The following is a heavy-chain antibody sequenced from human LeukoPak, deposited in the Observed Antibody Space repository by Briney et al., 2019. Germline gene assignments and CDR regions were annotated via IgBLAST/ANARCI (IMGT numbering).Heavy chain of an antibody. CDR3: ASGITIFGVVAWRWFDP. CDR2: ISAYNGNT. Sequence: ASVKVSCKASGYTFTSYGISWVRQAPGQGLEWMGWISAYNGNTNYAQKFQGRVTITADESTSTAYMELSSLRSEDTAVYYCASGITIFGVVAWRWFDPWGQGTLVTVSS. D-gene: IGHD3-3*01. J-gene: IGHJ5*02. CDR1: GYTFTSYG. V-gene: IGHV1-18*01.